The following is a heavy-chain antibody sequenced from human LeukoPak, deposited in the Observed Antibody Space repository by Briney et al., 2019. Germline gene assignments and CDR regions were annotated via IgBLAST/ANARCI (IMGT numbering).Heavy chain of an antibody. Sequence: GGSLRLSCAASGFTFSTYAMPWVRQAPGKGLEFLATISSTGATTYYADSVKGRFTISRDNAKHTVYLQVGSLRVDDTAVYYCGRGFPGSPQIWGQGTGVTVS. D-gene: IGHD3-10*01. CDR2: ISSTGATT. CDR3: GRGFPGSPQI. CDR1: GFTFSTYA. V-gene: IGHV3-64*02. J-gene: IGHJ3*02.